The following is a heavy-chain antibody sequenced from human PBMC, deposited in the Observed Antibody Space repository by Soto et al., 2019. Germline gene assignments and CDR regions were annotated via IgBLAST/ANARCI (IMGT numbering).Heavy chain of an antibody. CDR1: GGSISSYY. CDR3: ARERVEDSSGWPTYYMDV. V-gene: IGHV4-59*01. CDR2: IYYSGST. Sequence: SETLSLTCTVSGGSISSYYWSWIRQPPGKGLEWIGYIYYSGSTNYNPSLKSRVTISVDTSKNQFSRKRSSVTAADTAVYYCARERVEDSSGWPTYYMDVWGKGTTVTVSS. D-gene: IGHD6-19*01. J-gene: IGHJ6*03.